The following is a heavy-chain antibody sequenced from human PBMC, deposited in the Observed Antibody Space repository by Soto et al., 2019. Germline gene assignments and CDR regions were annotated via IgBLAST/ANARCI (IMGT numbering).Heavy chain of an antibody. Sequence: ASVKVSCKASGYTFTGYYMHWVLQAPGQGLEWMGWINPNSGGTNYAQKFQGRVTMTRDTSISTAYMELSRLRSDDTAVYYCAQLNWNPGDNWFDPWSQGTLVTVSS. CDR1: GYTFTGYY. CDR3: AQLNWNPGDNWFDP. J-gene: IGHJ5*02. D-gene: IGHD1-20*01. CDR2: INPNSGGT. V-gene: IGHV1-2*02.